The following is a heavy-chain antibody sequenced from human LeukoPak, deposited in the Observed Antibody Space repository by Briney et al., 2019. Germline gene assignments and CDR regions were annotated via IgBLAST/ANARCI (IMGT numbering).Heavy chain of an antibody. D-gene: IGHD5-24*01. J-gene: IGHJ4*02. V-gene: IGHV1-2*02. CDR1: GYTFTSYA. CDR2: ITPSGGT. CDR3: ARDRYGDGFAHFDY. Sequence: ASVKVSCKASGYTFTSYAMHWVRQAPGQGLEWMGWITPSGGTNYPQKFQGRVAITRDTPITTAYMDLSRLTSDDTAVYYCARDRYGDGFAHFDYWGQGALVTVSS.